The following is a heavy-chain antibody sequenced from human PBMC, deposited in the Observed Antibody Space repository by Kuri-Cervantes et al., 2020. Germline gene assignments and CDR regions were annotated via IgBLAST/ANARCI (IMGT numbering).Heavy chain of an antibody. Sequence: ASVKVSCKASGYTFTSSAIHWVRQAPGQRLEWMGWINTGNGKTKYSQKFQGRVTITADESTSTAYMELSSLRSEDTAVYYCARGHLGHLYYYYGMDVWGQGTTVTVSS. D-gene: IGHD3-16*01. CDR2: INTGNGKT. CDR3: ARGHLGHLYYYYGMDV. J-gene: IGHJ6*02. V-gene: IGHV1-3*04. CDR1: GYTFTSSA.